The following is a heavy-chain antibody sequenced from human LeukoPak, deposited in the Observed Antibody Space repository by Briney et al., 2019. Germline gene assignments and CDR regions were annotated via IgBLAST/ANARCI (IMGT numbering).Heavy chain of an antibody. D-gene: IGHD5-18*01. V-gene: IGHV1-2*02. CDR2: INPNSGGT. CDR1: GYTFTGYY. Sequence: RASVKVSCKASGYTFTGYYMHWVRQAPGQGLEWMGWINPNSGGTNYAQKFQGRVTMTRDTSISTAYMELSRLRSDDTAVYYCAETWKRGYSYGGWDTRFDPWGQGTLVTVSS. J-gene: IGHJ5*02. CDR3: AETWKRGYSYGGWDTRFDP.